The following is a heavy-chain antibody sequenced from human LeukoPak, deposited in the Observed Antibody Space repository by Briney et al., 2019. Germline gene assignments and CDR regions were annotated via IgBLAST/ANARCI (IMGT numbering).Heavy chain of an antibody. CDR2: IRYDGSDK. J-gene: IGHJ4*02. CDR1: GFTFSSYG. V-gene: IGHV3-30*02. Sequence: PGGSLRLSCAASGFTFSSYGMHWVRQAPGKGLEWVAFIRYDGSDKYYADSVRGRFTISRDNSKNTLYLQMNSLRAEDTAVYYCAKNYDYGENAVDYWGQGTLVTVSS. CDR3: AKNYDYGENAVDY. D-gene: IGHD4-17*01.